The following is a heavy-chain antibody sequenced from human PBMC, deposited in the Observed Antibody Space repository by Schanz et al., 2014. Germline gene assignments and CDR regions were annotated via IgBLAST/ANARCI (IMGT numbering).Heavy chain of an antibody. J-gene: IGHJ4*02. V-gene: IGHV3-23*01. CDR1: GFTFRSYA. CDR3: VKDDRGDVVVVAANY. Sequence: EVQLLESGGGLVQPGGSLRLSCIGSGFTFRSYALVWVRQAPGKGLEWVSLVSASGGGPFYADSVKGRFTISRDNSRNTVYLQMSSLRAEDTAVYYCVKDDRGDVVVVAANYWGQGAQVIVSS. CDR2: VSASGGGP. D-gene: IGHD2-15*01.